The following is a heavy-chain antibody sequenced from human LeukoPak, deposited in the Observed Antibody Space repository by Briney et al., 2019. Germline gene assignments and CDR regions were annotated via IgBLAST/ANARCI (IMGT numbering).Heavy chain of an antibody. D-gene: IGHD3-10*01. CDR3: ARAPIGRDAFDI. V-gene: IGHV4-59*01. CDR2: IYYSGST. J-gene: IGHJ3*02. CDR1: GGSISSYY. Sequence: PETLSLTCTVSGGSISSYYWSWIRQPPGKGLEWIGYIYYSGSTNYNPSLKSRVTISVDTSKNQFSLKLSSVTAADTAVYYCARAPIGRDAFDIWGQGTMVTVSS.